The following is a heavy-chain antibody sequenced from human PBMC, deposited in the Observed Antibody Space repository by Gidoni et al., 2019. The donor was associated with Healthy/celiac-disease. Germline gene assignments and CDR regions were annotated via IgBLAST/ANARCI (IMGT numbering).Heavy chain of an antibody. CDR2: IKQDGSEK. CDR3: ARDMVGCGGDCADY. Sequence: EVQLVESGGGLVQPGGSLRLSCAASGFTFSSYWMSWVRQAPGKGLEWVANIKQDGSEKYYVDSVKGRFTISRDNAKNSLYLQMNSLRAEDTAVYYCARDMVGCGGDCADYWGQGTLVTVSS. CDR1: GFTFSSYW. D-gene: IGHD2-21*02. J-gene: IGHJ4*02. V-gene: IGHV3-7*01.